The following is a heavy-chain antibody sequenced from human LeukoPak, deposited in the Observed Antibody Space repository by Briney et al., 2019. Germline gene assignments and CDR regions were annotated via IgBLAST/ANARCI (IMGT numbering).Heavy chain of an antibody. D-gene: IGHD6-19*01. J-gene: IGHJ4*02. CDR1: GYTFTSSA. V-gene: IGHV7-4-1*02. CDR2: INTNTGNP. CDR3: ATDLKKGDSGCFEY. Sequence: ASVKVSCKASGYTFTSSALNCVRQAPGQGLECMGWINTNTGNPTYAQGFTGRFVFSLDTSVSTAYLHISSLKAEDTAVYYCATDLKKGDSGCFEYWGQGTLVTVSS.